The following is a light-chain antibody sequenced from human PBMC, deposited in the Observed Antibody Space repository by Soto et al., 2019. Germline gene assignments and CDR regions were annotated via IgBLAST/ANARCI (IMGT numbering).Light chain of an antibody. Sequence: QSVLTQPASVSGSPGQSIAISCTGTSSTVGGFNVVSWYQQHPGKAPKVIIYEGIKRPSGVSNRFSGSNSGSTASLTISGLQAEDEADYDCCSYVGATTYVFGTGTKVTVL. V-gene: IGLV2-23*01. CDR1: SSTVGGFNV. J-gene: IGLJ1*01. CDR3: CSYVGATTYV. CDR2: EGI.